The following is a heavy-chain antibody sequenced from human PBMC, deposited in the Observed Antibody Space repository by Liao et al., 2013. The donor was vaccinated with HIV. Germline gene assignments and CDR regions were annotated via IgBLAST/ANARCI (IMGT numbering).Heavy chain of an antibody. V-gene: IGHV4-61*02. CDR3: ARDSGRPYYNYYMDV. J-gene: IGHJ6*03. CDR2: IYTSRST. CDR1: GASVSSGSYY. Sequence: QVQLQESGPGLMKPSQTLSLTCVVSGASVSSGSYYWSWIRQSAGKGLEWIGRIYTSRSTNYNPSLMGRVTISIDTSKNQFSLKMTSVTAADAAVYYCARDSGRPYYNYYMDVWGKGTTVIVSS. D-gene: IGHD3-10*01.